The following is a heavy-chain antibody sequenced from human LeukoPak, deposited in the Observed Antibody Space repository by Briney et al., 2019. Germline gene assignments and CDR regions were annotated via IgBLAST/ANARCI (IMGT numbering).Heavy chain of an antibody. J-gene: IGHJ4*02. D-gene: IGHD2-2*01. CDR1: GFTFDDYT. Sequence: GGSLRLSCAASGFTFDDYTMHWVRQAPGKGLEWVSLISWDGGSTYYADSVKGRFTISRDNSKNSLYLQMNSLRTEDTALYYCAKGGGSTSSRIDYWGQGTLVTVSS. CDR2: ISWDGGST. CDR3: AKGGGSTSSRIDY. V-gene: IGHV3-43*01.